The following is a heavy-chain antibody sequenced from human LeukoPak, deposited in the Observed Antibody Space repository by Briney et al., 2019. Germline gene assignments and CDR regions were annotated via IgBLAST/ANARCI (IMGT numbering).Heavy chain of an antibody. V-gene: IGHV3-11*04. Sequence: GGSLRLSCAASGFSFSDYYMTWIRQAPGKGLEGVSYISSSGSTIYYADSVKGRFTISRDNAKNSLYLQMNSLRAEDTAVYYCASGYCGSISCYASVYWGQGTLVTVSS. J-gene: IGHJ4*02. D-gene: IGHD2-2*03. CDR3: ASGYCGSISCYASVY. CDR2: ISSSGSTI. CDR1: GFSFSDYY.